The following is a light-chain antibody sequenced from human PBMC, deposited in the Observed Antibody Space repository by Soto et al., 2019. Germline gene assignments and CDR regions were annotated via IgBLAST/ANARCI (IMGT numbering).Light chain of an antibody. CDR1: TSNIGSNT. CDR2: SND. CDR3: AVWDDSLNAWV. V-gene: IGLV1-44*01. J-gene: IGLJ3*02. Sequence: QLVLTQPPSASGTPGQSVTISCSGSTSNIGSNTVNWYHQLPGTAPKLLVYSNDQRPSGVPDRFSASKSGTSAFLAISGLQSEDEADYDCAVWDDSLNAWVFGGGTKLTVL.